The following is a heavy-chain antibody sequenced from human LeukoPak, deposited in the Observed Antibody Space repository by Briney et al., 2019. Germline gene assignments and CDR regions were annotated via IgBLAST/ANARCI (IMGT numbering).Heavy chain of an antibody. CDR2: IKHDGSEK. CDR1: GFTFSSYW. D-gene: IGHD3-16*01. J-gene: IGHJ4*02. CDR3: AKQNARGGTYEPVTV. V-gene: IGHV3-7*01. Sequence: GGSLRLSCAASGFTFSSYWMSWVRQAPGKGLEWVANIKHDGSEKYYVDSVKGRFTISRDNAKNSLYLQMNSLRAEDTAVYYCAKQNARGGTYEPVTVWGQAALVTVSS.